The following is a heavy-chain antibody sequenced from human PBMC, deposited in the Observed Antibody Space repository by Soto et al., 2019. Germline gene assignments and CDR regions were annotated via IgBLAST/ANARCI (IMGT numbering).Heavy chain of an antibody. CDR1: CDPFTSNR. Sequence: ASVKVSCTTSCDPFTSNRLSWVRRSPGQGLEWMGWISAYNGNANYAQKFQGRVTMTTDTSTSTAYMELRSLRSDDTAVYYCARDRVAFRVTTTGWDYWGQGTLVTVS. V-gene: IGHV1-18*01. CDR2: ISAYNGNA. CDR3: ARDRVAFRVTTTGWDY. J-gene: IGHJ4*02. D-gene: IGHD4-17*01.